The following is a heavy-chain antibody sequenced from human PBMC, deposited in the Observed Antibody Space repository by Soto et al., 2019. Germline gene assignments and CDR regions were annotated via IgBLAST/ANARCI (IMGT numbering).Heavy chain of an antibody. CDR3: ARGERITIFGVADFNWFDP. Sequence: SETLSLTCTVSGGSISSSSYYWSWIRQPPGKGLEWIGYIYHSGSTYYNPSLKSRVTISVDRSKNQFSLKLSSVTAADTAVYYCARGERITIFGVADFNWFDPWGQGTLVTVSS. D-gene: IGHD3-3*01. V-gene: IGHV4-30-2*01. CDR1: GGSISSSSYY. CDR2: IYHSGST. J-gene: IGHJ5*02.